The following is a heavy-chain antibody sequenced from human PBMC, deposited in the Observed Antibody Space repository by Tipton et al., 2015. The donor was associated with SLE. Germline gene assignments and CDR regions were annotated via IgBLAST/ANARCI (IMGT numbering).Heavy chain of an antibody. J-gene: IGHJ4*02. CDR1: GGSIRSGGYS. CDR3: ARADDGYYDSSSYPWDY. V-gene: IGHV4-30-2*01. CDR2: IYHSGST. D-gene: IGHD3-22*01. Sequence: TLSLTCTVSGGSIRSGGYSWSWIRQPPGKGLEWMGNIYHSGSTSYNSSLKSRVTISVDRSKNQVSLNLSSVTAADTAVYYCARADDGYYDSSSYPWDYWGQGTLVTVSS.